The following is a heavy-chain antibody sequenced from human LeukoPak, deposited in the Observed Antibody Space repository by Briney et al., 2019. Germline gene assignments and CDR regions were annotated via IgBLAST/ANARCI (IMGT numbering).Heavy chain of an antibody. J-gene: IGHJ4*02. CDR3: GRHLWAINSFYFDY. Sequence: PSETLSLTCTVSGGSISSSSDHWGWIRQPPGKGLDWIGSIYYSGSTHYNPSLKSRVTISVDTSKNQFSLKLSSVTAADTAVYYCGRHLWAINSFYFDYWGQGTLVTVSS. CDR1: GGSISSSSDH. CDR2: IYYSGST. D-gene: IGHD2-21*01. V-gene: IGHV4-39*01.